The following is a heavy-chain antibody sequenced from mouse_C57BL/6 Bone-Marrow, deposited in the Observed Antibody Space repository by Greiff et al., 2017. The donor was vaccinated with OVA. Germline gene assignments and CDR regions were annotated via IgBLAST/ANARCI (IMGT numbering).Heavy chain of an antibody. CDR1: GFTFSDYG. D-gene: IGHD1-1*01. CDR3: TRQSGYYGSSYPFAY. J-gene: IGHJ3*01. V-gene: IGHV5-15*04. Sequence: EVKLVESGGGLVQPGGSLKLSCAASGFTFSDYGMAWVRQAPRKGPEWVAFISNLAYSIYYADTVTGRFTISRENAKNTLYLEMSSLRSEDTAMYYCTRQSGYYGSSYPFAYWGQGTLVTVSA. CDR2: ISNLAYSI.